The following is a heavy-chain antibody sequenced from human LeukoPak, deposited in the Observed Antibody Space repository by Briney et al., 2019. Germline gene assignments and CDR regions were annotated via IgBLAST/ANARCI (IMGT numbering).Heavy chain of an antibody. CDR3: ARDLYYDSSGGLDY. V-gene: IGHV3-11*01. CDR2: ISSSGSTI. Sequence: AGGSLRLSCAASGFTLSDYYMSWIRQAPGKGLEWVSYISSSGSTIYYADSVKGRFTISRDNAKNSLYLQMNSLRAEDTAVYYCARDLYYDSSGGLDYWGQGTLVTVSS. J-gene: IGHJ4*02. CDR1: GFTLSDYY. D-gene: IGHD3-22*01.